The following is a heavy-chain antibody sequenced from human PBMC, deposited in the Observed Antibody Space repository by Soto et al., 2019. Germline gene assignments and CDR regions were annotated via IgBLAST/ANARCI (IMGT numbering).Heavy chain of an antibody. V-gene: IGHV1-18*01. Sequence: QVQLVQSGAEVKTPGASVKVSCRASGYSFRTHGISWVRQAPGQGLEWMGWISTYDDKTNFPQKFQGRITMTTDTSTKTAHMELRGLRSDDPAVYFWARGPRYCNSSGCFRNWFDPWGQGTLVTVSS. J-gene: IGHJ5*02. CDR1: GYSFRTHG. CDR2: ISTYDDKT. CDR3: ARGPRYCNSSGCFRNWFDP. D-gene: IGHD2-15*01.